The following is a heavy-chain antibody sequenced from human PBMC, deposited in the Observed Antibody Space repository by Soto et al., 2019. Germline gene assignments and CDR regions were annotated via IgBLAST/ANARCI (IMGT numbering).Heavy chain of an antibody. D-gene: IGHD5-18*01. V-gene: IGHV5-10-1*01. J-gene: IGHJ5*01. CDR3: ASLVRGYSYAFDF. Sequence: NINDYCVRLVIKKPGKGVEWMGGNDPSDSYTNYSPSFQGHVAISADNSISTAYLQWSSLKASDTAVYSCASLVRGYSYAFDFWGQGSLVTVSS. CDR1: NINDYC. CDR2: NDPSDSYT.